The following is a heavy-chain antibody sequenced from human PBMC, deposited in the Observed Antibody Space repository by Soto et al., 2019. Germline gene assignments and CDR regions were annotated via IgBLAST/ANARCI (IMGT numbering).Heavy chain of an antibody. CDR3: ITTYSGTPARPYLDL. D-gene: IGHD1-26*01. Sequence: GGSLRLSCAASGFTFSSYSMNWVRRAPGKGLEWVSSISSSSSYIYYADSVKGRFTISRDNAKNSLYLQMNSLKTEDTAVYYCITTYSGTPARPYLDLWGQGTPVTVSS. CDR2: ISSSSSYI. CDR1: GFTFSSYS. V-gene: IGHV3-21*03. J-gene: IGHJ4*02.